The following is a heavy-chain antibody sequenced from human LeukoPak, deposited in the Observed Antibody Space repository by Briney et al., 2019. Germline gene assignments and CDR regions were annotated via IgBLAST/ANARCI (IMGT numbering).Heavy chain of an antibody. Sequence: GESLKISCKGSGFIFPSYWIAWVRQMPGKGLEWMGIIYLSGSDTKYSPSFQGQVTFSADKSISTAYLQWSSLKASDTAMYYCARGRSGGSCYDYWGQGTLVTVSS. V-gene: IGHV5-51*01. D-gene: IGHD2-15*01. CDR1: GFIFPSYW. CDR3: ARGRSGGSCYDY. J-gene: IGHJ4*02. CDR2: IYLSGSDT.